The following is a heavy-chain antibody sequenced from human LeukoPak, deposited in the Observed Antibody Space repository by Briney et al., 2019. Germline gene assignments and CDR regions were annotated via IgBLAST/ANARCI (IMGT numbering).Heavy chain of an antibody. J-gene: IGHJ4*02. CDR1: GFTVSSNH. D-gene: IGHD4-17*01. Sequence: GGSLRLSCAASGFTVSSNHMTWVRQAPGKGLEWVSMIYSNGNTYYADSVKGRFTISRDNSKNTLYLQMNSLRAEDTAVYYCARTTRYYFDYWGQGTLVTVSS. CDR2: IYSNGNT. CDR3: ARTTRYYFDY. V-gene: IGHV3-66*01.